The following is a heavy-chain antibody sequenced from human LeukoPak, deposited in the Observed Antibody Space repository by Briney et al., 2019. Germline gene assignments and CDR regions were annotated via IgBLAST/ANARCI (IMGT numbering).Heavy chain of an antibody. V-gene: IGHV4-39*01. CDR2: IYYSGST. Sequence: SETLSLTCTVSGDSISGYYWGWIRQPPGKGLEWIGSIYYSGSTYYNPSLKSRVTISVDTSKNQFSLKLSSVTAADTAVYYCASVPDTAMVLDDYWGQGTLVTVSS. CDR1: GDSISGYY. CDR3: ASVPDTAMVLDDY. J-gene: IGHJ4*02. D-gene: IGHD5-18*01.